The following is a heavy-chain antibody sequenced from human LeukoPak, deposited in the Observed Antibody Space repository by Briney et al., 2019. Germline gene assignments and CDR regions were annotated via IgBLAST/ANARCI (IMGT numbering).Heavy chain of an antibody. Sequence: GGSLRLSRAASGFTFSSYAMSWVRQAPGKGLEWVSAISGSGGSTYYADSVKGRFTISRDNSKNTLYLQMNSLRAEDTAVYYCAKDRYGYYGMDVWGQGTTVTVSS. D-gene: IGHD4-17*01. CDR1: GFTFSSYA. V-gene: IGHV3-23*01. J-gene: IGHJ6*02. CDR3: AKDRYGYYGMDV. CDR2: ISGSGGST.